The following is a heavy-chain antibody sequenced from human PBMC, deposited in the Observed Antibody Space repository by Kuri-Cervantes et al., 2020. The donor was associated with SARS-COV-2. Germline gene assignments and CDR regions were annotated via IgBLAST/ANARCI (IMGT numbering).Heavy chain of an antibody. Sequence: SETLSLTCTVSGDSINSGSHYWHWIRQPAGKGLEWIGYIYTSGTTKYNPSLKSRVTISVDTSKNQFSLKLSSVTAADTAVYYCARSEWELPKFDYWGQGTLVTVSS. D-gene: IGHD1-26*01. CDR1: GDSINSGSHY. CDR2: IYTSGTT. V-gene: IGHV4-61*09. J-gene: IGHJ4*02. CDR3: ARSEWELPKFDY.